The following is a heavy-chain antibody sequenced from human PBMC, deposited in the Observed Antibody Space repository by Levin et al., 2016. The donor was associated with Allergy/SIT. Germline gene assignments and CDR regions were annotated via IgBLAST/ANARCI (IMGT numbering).Heavy chain of an antibody. V-gene: IGHV4-31*02. D-gene: IGHD2-2*01. CDR3: ARVSYCSTTSCYEVAATQIYWYFDL. Sequence: WIRQPPGKGLEWIGYIYYSGSTYYNPSLKSRLTISVDTSKNQFSLKLSSVTAADTAVYYCARVSYCSTTSCYEVAATQIYWYFDLWGRGTPVTVSS. J-gene: IGHJ2*01. CDR2: IYYSGST.